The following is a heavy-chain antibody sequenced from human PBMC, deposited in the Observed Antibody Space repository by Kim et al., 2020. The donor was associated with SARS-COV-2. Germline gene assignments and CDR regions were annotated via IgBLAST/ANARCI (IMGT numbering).Heavy chain of an antibody. V-gene: IGHV3-7*04. CDR3: ARVYGDYDYYFDY. J-gene: IGHJ4*02. Sequence: EDAVKGRFTISRANAKNSLYLQMNSLRAEDTAVYYCARVYGDYDYYFDYWGQGTLVTVSS. D-gene: IGHD4-17*01.